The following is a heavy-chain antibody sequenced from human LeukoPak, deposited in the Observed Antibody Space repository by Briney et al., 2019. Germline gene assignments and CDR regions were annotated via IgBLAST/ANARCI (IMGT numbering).Heavy chain of an antibody. CDR2: IIPIFGTA. J-gene: IGHJ6*03. D-gene: IGHD3-10*01. V-gene: IGHV1-69*06. CDR1: GGTFSSYA. CDR3: ARGVTMVRGIITNYYYMDV. Sequence: SVKVSCKASGGTFSSYAISWVRQDPGQGLEWMGGIIPIFGTANYAQKFQGRVTITADKSTSTAYMELSSLRSEDTAVYYCARGVTMVRGIITNYYYMDVWGKGTTVTVSS.